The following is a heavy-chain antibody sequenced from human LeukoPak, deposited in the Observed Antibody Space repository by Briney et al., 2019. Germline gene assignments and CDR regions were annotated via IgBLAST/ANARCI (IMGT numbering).Heavy chain of an antibody. D-gene: IGHD3-22*01. Sequence: GGSLRLSCAASGFTFSSYSMNWVRQAPGKGLEWVSSISSSSSYIYYADSVKGRFTISRDNSKNTLYLQMNSLRAEDTAVYYCARASYYYDSSGYYEAHAFDIWGQGTMVTVSS. V-gene: IGHV3-21*01. CDR2: ISSSSSYI. CDR3: ARASYYYDSSGYYEAHAFDI. J-gene: IGHJ3*02. CDR1: GFTFSSYS.